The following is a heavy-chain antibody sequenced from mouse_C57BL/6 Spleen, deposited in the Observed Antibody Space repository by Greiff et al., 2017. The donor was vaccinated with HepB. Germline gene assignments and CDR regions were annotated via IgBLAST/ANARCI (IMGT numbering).Heavy chain of an antibody. J-gene: IGHJ1*03. CDR3: ARGYYGSSYVRYFDV. CDR1: GYTFTSYW. Sequence: QVQLKQSGAELAKPGASVKLSCKASGYTFTSYWMHWVKQRPGQGLEWIGYINPSSGYTKYNQKFKDKATLTADKSSSTAYMQLSSLTYEDSAVYYCARGYYGSSYVRYFDVWGTGTTVTVSS. V-gene: IGHV1-7*01. D-gene: IGHD1-1*01. CDR2: INPSSGYT.